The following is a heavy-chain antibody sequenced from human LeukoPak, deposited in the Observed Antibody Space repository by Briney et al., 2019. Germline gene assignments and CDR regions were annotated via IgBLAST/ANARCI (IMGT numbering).Heavy chain of an antibody. J-gene: IGHJ3*02. CDR2: IYYSGST. CDR1: GGSVSSGSYY. Sequence: SKTLSLICTISGGSVSSGSYYWSWIRQPPGKELERIGYIYYSGSTNYNPSLKSRVTISVDTSKNQFSLKLSSVTAADTAVYYCSRLQFDWLSPGAFDIWGQGTMVTVSS. CDR3: SRLQFDWLSPGAFDI. V-gene: IGHV4-61*01. D-gene: IGHD3-9*01.